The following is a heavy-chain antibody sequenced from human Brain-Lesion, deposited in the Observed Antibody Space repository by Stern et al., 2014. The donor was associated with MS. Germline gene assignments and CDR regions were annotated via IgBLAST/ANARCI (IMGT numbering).Heavy chain of an antibody. CDR1: GGSISSSTYY. Sequence: QVQLVQSGPGLVKPSETLSLTCTVSGGSISSSTYYWAWIRQPPGKGLEWIGTIYYRGFTYYNPSLKSRVTISVDMSKNQVSLKLSSVTAADTAIYYCARHDSVPRPSQLYSARDRGPGYFDYWGQGTLVTVSS. CDR2: IYYRGFT. J-gene: IGHJ4*02. D-gene: IGHD1-26*01. V-gene: IGHV4-39*01. CDR3: ARHDSVPRPSQLYSARDRGPGYFDY.